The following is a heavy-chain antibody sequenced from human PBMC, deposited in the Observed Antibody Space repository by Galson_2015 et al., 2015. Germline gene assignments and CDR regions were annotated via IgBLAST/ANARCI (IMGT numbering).Heavy chain of an antibody. J-gene: IGHJ3*02. V-gene: IGHV3-23*01. Sequence: SLRLSCAASGFTFSSYAMSWVRQATGKGLEWVSAIIDSGGSAYYADSVKGRFTISRDNSKNTLSLQMNSLRAEDTAIYYCAKSGYYYDSSDYSSPHDAFDIWGQGTMVTVSS. D-gene: IGHD3-22*01. CDR1: GFTFSSYA. CDR2: IIDSGGSA. CDR3: AKSGYYYDSSDYSSPHDAFDI.